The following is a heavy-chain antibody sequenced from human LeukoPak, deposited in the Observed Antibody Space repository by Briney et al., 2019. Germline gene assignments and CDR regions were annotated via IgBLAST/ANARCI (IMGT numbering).Heavy chain of an antibody. J-gene: IGHJ4*02. CDR2: IYYSGST. Sequence: SETLSLTCTVSGGSISSYYWSWIRQPPGKGLEWIGYIYYSGSTNYNPSLKSRVTISVDTSKNQFSLKLSSVTAADTAVYYCARDRGGYRTMHYFDYWGQGTLVTVSS. D-gene: IGHD1-26*01. V-gene: IGHV4-59*12. CDR3: ARDRGGYRTMHYFDY. CDR1: GGSISSYY.